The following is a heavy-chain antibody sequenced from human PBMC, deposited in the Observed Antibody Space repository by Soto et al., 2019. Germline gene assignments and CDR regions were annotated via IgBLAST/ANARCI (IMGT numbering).Heavy chain of an antibody. V-gene: IGHV1-69*13. Sequence: SVKVSCKASGGTFSSYAISWVRQAPGQGLEWMGGIIPIFGTANYAQKFQGRVTITADESTSTAYMELSSLRSEDTAVYYCARDDMGSYYYYYGMDVWGQGTTVTVSS. CDR3: ARDDMGSYYYYYGMDV. J-gene: IGHJ6*02. CDR2: IIPIFGTA. D-gene: IGHD1-26*01. CDR1: GGTFSSYA.